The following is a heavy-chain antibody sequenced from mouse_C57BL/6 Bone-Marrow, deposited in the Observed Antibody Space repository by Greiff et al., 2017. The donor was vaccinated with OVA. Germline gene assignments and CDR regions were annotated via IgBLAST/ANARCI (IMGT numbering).Heavy chain of an antibody. D-gene: IGHD2-1*01. Sequence: EVQLQQSGTVLARPGASVKMSCKTSGYTFTSYWMHWVKQRPGQGLEWIGAIYPGNSDTSYNQKFKGKAKLTAVTSASTAYMELSSLTNEDSAVYYCTRKIYYGESYAMDYWGQGTSVTVSS. V-gene: IGHV1-5*01. CDR2: IYPGNSDT. CDR3: TRKIYYGESYAMDY. J-gene: IGHJ4*01. CDR1: GYTFTSYW.